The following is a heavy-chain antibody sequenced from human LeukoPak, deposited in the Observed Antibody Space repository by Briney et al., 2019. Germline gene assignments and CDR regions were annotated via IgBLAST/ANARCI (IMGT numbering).Heavy chain of an antibody. D-gene: IGHD6-19*01. J-gene: IGHJ4*02. CDR2: INHSGST. CDR1: GGSFSGYY. V-gene: IGHV4-34*01. CDR3: ARGRQWLVY. Sequence: SETLSLTCAVYGGSFSGYYWSWIRQPPGKGLEWIGEINHSGSTNYNPSLKSRVTISVDTSKNQFSLKRSSVTAADTAVYYCARGRQWLVYWGQGTLVTVS.